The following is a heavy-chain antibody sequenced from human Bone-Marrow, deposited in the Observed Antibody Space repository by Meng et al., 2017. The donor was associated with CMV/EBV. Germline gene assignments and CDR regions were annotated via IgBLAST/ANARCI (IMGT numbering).Heavy chain of an antibody. CDR1: GSTVNNNY. V-gene: IGHV3-66*03. D-gene: IGHD2-2*02. CDR2: IYGSGTT. CDR3: AKDHLVVPAAISSPAPDYYYYGMDV. J-gene: IGHJ6*02. Sequence: GESLKISCAASGSTVNNNYMTWVRQAPGKGLECVSVIYGSGTTYYADSVKGRFTISRDNSKNTLYLQMNSLRAEDTAVYYCAKDHLVVPAAISSPAPDYYYYGMDVWGQGTTVTVSS.